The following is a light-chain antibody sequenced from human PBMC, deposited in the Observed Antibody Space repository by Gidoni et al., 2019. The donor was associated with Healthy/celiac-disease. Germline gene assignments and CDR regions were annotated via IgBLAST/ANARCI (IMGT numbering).Light chain of an antibody. V-gene: IGKV3-20*01. J-gene: IGKJ3*01. Sequence: EIVLTQSPGTLSLSPGERATLSCRASQSVSSSYLAWYQQKPGQAPRLLIYGASSRATGIPDRFSGSGSVTDFTLTISRLEPEDFAVYYCQQYGSSLGPGTKSGYQT. CDR2: GAS. CDR1: QSVSSSY. CDR3: QQYGSS.